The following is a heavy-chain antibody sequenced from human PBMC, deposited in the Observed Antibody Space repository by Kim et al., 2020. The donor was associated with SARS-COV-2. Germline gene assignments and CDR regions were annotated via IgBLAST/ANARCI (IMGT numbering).Heavy chain of an antibody. CDR2: IRSKAYGGTT. CDR3: TGVLWFGESRYAFDI. D-gene: IGHD3-10*01. Sequence: GGSLRLSCTASGFTFGDYAMSWFRQAPGKGLEWVGFIRSKAYGGTTEYAASVKGRFTISRDDSKSIAYLQMNSLKTEDTAVYYCTGVLWFGESRYAFDIWGQGTMVTVSS. CDR1: GFTFGDYA. V-gene: IGHV3-49*03. J-gene: IGHJ3*02.